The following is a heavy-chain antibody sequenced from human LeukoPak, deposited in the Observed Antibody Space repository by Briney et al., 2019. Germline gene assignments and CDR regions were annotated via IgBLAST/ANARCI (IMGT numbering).Heavy chain of an antibody. CDR2: IKNDGSIT. Sequence: PGGSLRLSCAASGLIFSGYWMHWVRQAPGKGLVWLSRIKNDGSITSYADSMKGRFTISRDNAKDTLYLQMNSLRVEDTAVYYCTKSDWFDPWGQGTLVTVSS. CDR1: GLIFSGYW. J-gene: IGHJ5*02. V-gene: IGHV3-74*01. D-gene: IGHD3-3*01. CDR3: TKSDWFDP.